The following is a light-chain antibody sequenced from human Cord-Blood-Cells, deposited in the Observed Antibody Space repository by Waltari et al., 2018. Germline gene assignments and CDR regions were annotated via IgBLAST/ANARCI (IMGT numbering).Light chain of an antibody. Sequence: QSVLTQPPSASGTPAQRVTISCSGSRSNIGSNTVHWYQQLPGTAPTLLIYSNNKRPSGVPDRFSGSKSGTSASLAISGLQSEDEADYYCAAWDDSLNGVVFGGGTKLTVL. CDR1: RSNIGSNT. CDR2: SNN. V-gene: IGLV1-44*01. J-gene: IGLJ2*01. CDR3: AAWDDSLNGVV.